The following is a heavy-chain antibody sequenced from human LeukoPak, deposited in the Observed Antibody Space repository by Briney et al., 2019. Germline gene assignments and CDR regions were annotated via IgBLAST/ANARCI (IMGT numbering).Heavy chain of an antibody. CDR1: GGSFSGYY. V-gene: IGHV4-34*01. CDR3: ARGGPYSSSWRYYYYYYMDV. Sequence: SSETLSLTCAVYGGSFSGYYWSWIRQPPGKGLEWIGEINHSGSTNYNPSLKSRVTISVDTSKNQFSLKLSSVTAADTAVYYCARGGPYSSSWRYYYYYYMDVWGKGTTVTVSS. D-gene: IGHD6-13*01. J-gene: IGHJ6*03. CDR2: INHSGST.